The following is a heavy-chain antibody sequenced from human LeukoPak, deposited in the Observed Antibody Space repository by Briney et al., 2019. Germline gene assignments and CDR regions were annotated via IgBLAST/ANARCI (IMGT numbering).Heavy chain of an antibody. D-gene: IGHD6-19*01. J-gene: IGHJ3*02. Sequence: PSETLSLTCAVYGGSFSGYYWSWIRQPPGKGLEWIGEINHSGSTNYNPSLKSRVTISVDTSKNQFSLNLSSVTAADTAVYYCARRRGSGRQDSFDIWGQGTMVTVSS. CDR3: ARRRGSGRQDSFDI. V-gene: IGHV4-34*01. CDR2: INHSGST. CDR1: GGSFSGYY.